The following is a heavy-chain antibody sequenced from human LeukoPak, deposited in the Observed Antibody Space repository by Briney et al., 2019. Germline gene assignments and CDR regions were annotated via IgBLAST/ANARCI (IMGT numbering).Heavy chain of an antibody. D-gene: IGHD3-10*01. V-gene: IGHV1-69*13. Sequence: GASVKVSCKASGGTFSSYAISWVRQAPGEGLEWMGGIIPIFGTANYAQKFQGRVTITADESTSTAYMELSSLRSEDTAVYYCARDPITMVRGPLDYWGQGTLVTVSS. CDR3: ARDPITMVRGPLDY. J-gene: IGHJ4*02. CDR1: GGTFSSYA. CDR2: IIPIFGTA.